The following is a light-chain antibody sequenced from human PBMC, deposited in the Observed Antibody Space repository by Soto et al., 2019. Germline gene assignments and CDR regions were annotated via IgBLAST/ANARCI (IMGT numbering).Light chain of an antibody. J-gene: IGLJ3*02. Sequence: QLVLTQPPSASGTPGQRVTISCSGSSSNIGSNYVYWYQQLPGTAPKLLINRNNQRHSGVPDRFSGSKSGTSASLAISGLRSEDEADYYCAAWDDSLSGWVVGGGTKVTVL. CDR3: AAWDDSLSGWV. V-gene: IGLV1-47*01. CDR2: RNN. CDR1: SSNIGSNY.